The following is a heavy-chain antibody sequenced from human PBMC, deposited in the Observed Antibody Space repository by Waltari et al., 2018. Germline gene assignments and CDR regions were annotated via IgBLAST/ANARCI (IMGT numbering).Heavy chain of an antibody. Sequence: EVQVVESGGGLVQPGGSLRLSCVASGFTFSTYWMSWVRQAPGKGLEWVANIMQDGSQEYYVESVKGRFTISRDNARNSLYLQMNNLKAEDTAVNFCVRDCSGGSCYSGRGGLFYYYGLDVWGQGTAVTVSS. V-gene: IGHV3-7*01. D-gene: IGHD2-15*01. J-gene: IGHJ6*02. CDR1: GFTFSTYW. CDR3: VRDCSGGSCYSGRGGLFYYYGLDV. CDR2: IMQDGSQE.